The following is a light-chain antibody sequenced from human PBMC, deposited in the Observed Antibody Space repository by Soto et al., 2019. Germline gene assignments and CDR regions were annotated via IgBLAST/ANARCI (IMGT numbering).Light chain of an antibody. CDR3: CSYAGSYSWV. J-gene: IGLJ3*02. CDR2: DVS. Sequence: QYALTQPRSVSGSPGQSVTISCTGTSSDVGAYNYVSWYQHHPGKAPKVMIYDVSERPSGVPDRFSGSKSDNKASLTISGLQAEYEADYYCCSYAGSYSWVFGGGTKLTVL. V-gene: IGLV2-11*01. CDR1: SSDVGAYNY.